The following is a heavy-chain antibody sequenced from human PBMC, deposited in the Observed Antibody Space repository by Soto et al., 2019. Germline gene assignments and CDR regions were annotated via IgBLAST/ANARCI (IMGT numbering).Heavy chain of an antibody. D-gene: IGHD6-19*01. CDR1: GYPFTSYG. Sequence: QVQLVQSGAEVKKPGASVKVSCKTXGYPFTSYGINWVRQAPGQGPEWMGWISAYNGKTSYTQKFQGRVTMTTDTSTSTAYMELRSLRSDDTAVYYCARDRLIAVTGLLHYWGQGTLVTVSS. CDR2: ISAYNGKT. CDR3: ARDRLIAVTGLLHY. J-gene: IGHJ4*02. V-gene: IGHV1-18*01.